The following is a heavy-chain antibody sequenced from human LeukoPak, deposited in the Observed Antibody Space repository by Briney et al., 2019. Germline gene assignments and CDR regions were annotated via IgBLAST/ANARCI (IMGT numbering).Heavy chain of an antibody. V-gene: IGHV3-33*06. J-gene: IGHJ3*02. CDR3: AKGGYYDTSDAFDI. CDR2: IWYDGSNK. Sequence: GGSLRLSCAASGFTFSSYGMHWVRQAPGKGLEWVAVIWYDGSNKYYADSVKGRFTISRDNSKNTLYLQMNSLRAEDTAVYYCAKGGYYDTSDAFDIWGQGTMVTVSS. D-gene: IGHD3-9*01. CDR1: GFTFSSYG.